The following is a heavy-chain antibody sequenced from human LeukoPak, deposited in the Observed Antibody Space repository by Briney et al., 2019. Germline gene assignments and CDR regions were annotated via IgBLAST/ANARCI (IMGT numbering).Heavy chain of an antibody. Sequence: GGSLRLSCAASGFTFSSYSMNWVRQAPGKGLEWVSYITSSSSTIYYADSVRGRFTISRDNAKNPLYLQMNSLRDEDTAVYYCARVVIVGATAASDYWGQGTLVTVPS. J-gene: IGHJ4*02. CDR1: GFTFSSYS. CDR3: ARVVIVGATAASDY. D-gene: IGHD1-26*01. CDR2: ITSSSSTI. V-gene: IGHV3-48*02.